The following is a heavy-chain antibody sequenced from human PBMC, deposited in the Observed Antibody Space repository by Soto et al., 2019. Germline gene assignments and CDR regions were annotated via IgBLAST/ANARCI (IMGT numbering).Heavy chain of an antibody. D-gene: IGHD2-21*02. J-gene: IGHJ6*02. V-gene: IGHV1-69*08. CDR1: GGTFSSYT. CDR3: AREGCGGDCYLYYGMGV. CDR2: IIPILGIA. Sequence: QVQLVQSGAEVKKPGSSVKVSCKASGGTFSSYTISWVRQAPGQGLEWMGRIIPILGIANYAQKFQGRVTITADKSTSTAYMELSSLRSEDTAVYYCAREGCGGDCYLYYGMGVWGQGTTVTVSS.